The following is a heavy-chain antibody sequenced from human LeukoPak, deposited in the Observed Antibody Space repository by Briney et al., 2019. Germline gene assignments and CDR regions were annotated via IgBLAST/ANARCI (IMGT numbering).Heavy chain of an antibody. CDR3: ARDLGVYY. J-gene: IGHJ4*02. D-gene: IGHD3-16*01. Sequence: GVSLSLLCAVSGFTFSRYSMNWVRQAPGKGLVGVSSISSSSSYILYADSVKGRFPISRDNPKHSLYLKMKTLRAGDGCVYYCARDLGVYYWGQGTLVTVSS. CDR2: ISSSSSYI. CDR1: GFTFSRYS. V-gene: IGHV3-21*01.